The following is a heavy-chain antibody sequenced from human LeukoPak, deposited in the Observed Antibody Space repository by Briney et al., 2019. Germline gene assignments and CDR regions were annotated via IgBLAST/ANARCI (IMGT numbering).Heavy chain of an antibody. J-gene: IGHJ4*02. CDR1: GFTFASSG. V-gene: IGHV1-18*04. Sequence: ASVKVSCKTSGFTFASSGINWVRQAPGQGLEWMGWIYNYNGKTNYAQNFQDRVTMTTDTSTNTAYMELRSLRSDDTAVYYCAKEGAYCSDTSCLCDHWGQGTLVIVSS. CDR3: AKEGAYCSDTSCLCDH. CDR2: IYNYNGKT. D-gene: IGHD2-2*01.